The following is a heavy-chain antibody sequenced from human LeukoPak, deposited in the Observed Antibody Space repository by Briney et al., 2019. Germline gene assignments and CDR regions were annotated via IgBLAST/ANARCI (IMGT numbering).Heavy chain of an antibody. J-gene: IGHJ4*02. Sequence: PSETLSLTCAVYGGSFSGYYWSWIRQPPGKGLEWIGSIYYSGSTYYNPSLKSRVTISVDTSKNQFSLKLSSVTAADTAVYYCAREIAVAGTGDYWGQGILVTVSS. CDR3: AREIAVAGTGDY. V-gene: IGHV4-34*01. D-gene: IGHD6-19*01. CDR1: GGSFSGYY. CDR2: IYYSGST.